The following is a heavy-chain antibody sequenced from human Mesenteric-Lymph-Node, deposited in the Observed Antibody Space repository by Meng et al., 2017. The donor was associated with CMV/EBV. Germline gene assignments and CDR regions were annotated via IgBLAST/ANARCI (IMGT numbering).Heavy chain of an antibody. D-gene: IGHD3-10*01. CDR1: GFTFSTYA. J-gene: IGHJ4*02. CDR3: AKDSFGLWFGASDY. V-gene: IGHV3-23*01. CDR2: ISTTGGKT. Sequence: GESLKISCGTSGFTFSTYAMNWVRQAPGKGLEWVSAISTTGGKTYYADSVKGHFTVSRDNSKNTLYLQMNSLRAEDTAVYYCAKDSFGLWFGASDYWGQGTRVTVSS.